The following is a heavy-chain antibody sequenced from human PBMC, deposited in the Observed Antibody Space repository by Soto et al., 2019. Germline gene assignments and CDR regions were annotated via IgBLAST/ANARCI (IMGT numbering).Heavy chain of an antibody. CDR3: ARAAVKLGATLFDS. V-gene: IGHV4-34*01. D-gene: IGHD1-26*01. Sequence: PSETLSLTCAVSCGSLLGHYWSWIRQSPEKGLEWIGEINHSGFTNYNPTLKSRVTISRDASKNQFSLRLSSMTAADSAVYFCARAAVKLGATLFDSWGQGTLVTVSS. J-gene: IGHJ4*02. CDR1: CGSLLGHY. CDR2: INHSGFT.